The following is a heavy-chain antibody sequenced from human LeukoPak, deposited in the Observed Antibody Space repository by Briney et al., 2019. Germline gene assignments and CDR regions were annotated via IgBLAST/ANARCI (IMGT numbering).Heavy chain of an antibody. D-gene: IGHD6-13*01. CDR3: ARHYSSCLDY. CDR1: GGSFSGYY. V-gene: IGHV4-34*01. CDR2: INHSGST. Sequence: PSETLSLTCAVYGGSFSGYYWSWIRQPPGKGLEWIGEINHSGSTNYNPSLKSRVTISVDTSKNQFSLKLSSVTAADTAVYYCARHYSSCLDYWGQGTLVTVSS. J-gene: IGHJ4*02.